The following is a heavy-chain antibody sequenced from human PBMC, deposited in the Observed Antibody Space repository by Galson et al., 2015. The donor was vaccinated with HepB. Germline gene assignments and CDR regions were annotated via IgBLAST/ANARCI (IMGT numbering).Heavy chain of an antibody. V-gene: IGHV3-30-3*01. CDR1: GFTFSNYA. CDR2: ISYDGNTK. CDR3: ARGGLYASGQHYFDY. Sequence: SLRLSCAGAGFTFSNYAMHWVRQAPGKGLEWVAVISYDGNTKFYADSVRARFTISRDFSNDTLYLQMNSLRAEDMGVYYCARGGLYASGQHYFDYWGQGTLVTVSS. J-gene: IGHJ4*02. D-gene: IGHD2-15*01.